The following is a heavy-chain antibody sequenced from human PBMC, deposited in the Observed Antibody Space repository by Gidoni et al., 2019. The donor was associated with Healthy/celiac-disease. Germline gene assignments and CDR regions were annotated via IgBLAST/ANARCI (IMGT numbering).Heavy chain of an antibody. Sequence: QVQLQESGPGLVKPSETLSLTCTVSGYSLSSGYYWGWIRQPPGKGLEWIGSIYHSGSTYYNPSLKSRVTISVDTSKNQFSLKLSSVTAADTAVYYCARDAPSVSCSSISCYPLWGQGTLVTVSS. J-gene: IGHJ4*02. CDR2: IYHSGST. D-gene: IGHD2-2*01. CDR1: GYSLSSGYY. CDR3: ARDAPSVSCSSISCYPL. V-gene: IGHV4-38-2*02.